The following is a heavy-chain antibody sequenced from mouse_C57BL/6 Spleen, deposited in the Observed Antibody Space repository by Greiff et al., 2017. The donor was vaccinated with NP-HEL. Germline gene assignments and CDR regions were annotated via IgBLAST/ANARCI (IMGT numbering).Heavy chain of an antibody. J-gene: IGHJ2*01. Sequence: VQLKESGPGLVKPSQSLSLTCSVTGYSITSGYYWNWIRQFPGNKLEWMGYISYDGSNNYNPSLKNRISITRDTSKNQFFLKLNSVTTEDTATYYCASLYYDYDGYYFDYWGQGTTLTVSS. D-gene: IGHD2-4*01. CDR3: ASLYYDYDGYYFDY. V-gene: IGHV3-6*01. CDR2: ISYDGSN. CDR1: GYSITSGYY.